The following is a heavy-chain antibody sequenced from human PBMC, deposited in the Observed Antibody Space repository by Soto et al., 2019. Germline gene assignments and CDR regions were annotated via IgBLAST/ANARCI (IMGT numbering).Heavy chain of an antibody. Sequence: GGSLRLSCAASGFTFSSYAMSWVRQAPGKGLEWVSAISGSGGSTYYADSVKGRFTISRDNSKNTLYLQMNSLRAEDTAVYYCAKVGGTYYYDSSGQDAFDIWGQGTMVTVSS. D-gene: IGHD3-22*01. J-gene: IGHJ3*02. CDR3: AKVGGTYYYDSSGQDAFDI. CDR1: GFTFSSYA. V-gene: IGHV3-23*01. CDR2: ISGSGGST.